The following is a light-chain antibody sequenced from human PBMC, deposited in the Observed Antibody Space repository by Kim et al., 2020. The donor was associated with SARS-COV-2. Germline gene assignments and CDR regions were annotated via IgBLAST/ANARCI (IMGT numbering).Light chain of an antibody. V-gene: IGLV2-8*01. Sequence: QSALTQPASVSGSPGQSVTISCTGSSSDVGGYNYVSWYQQHPGKAPKLMIYDVSKRPSGVPYRFSGSKSGNTASLTVSGLQAGDEADYYCSSYTASSNFVFGTGTKLTVL. CDR1: SSDVGGYNY. CDR3: SSYTASSNFV. J-gene: IGLJ1*01. CDR2: DVS.